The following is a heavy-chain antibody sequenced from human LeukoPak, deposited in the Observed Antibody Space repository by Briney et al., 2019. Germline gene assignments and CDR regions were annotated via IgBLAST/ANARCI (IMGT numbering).Heavy chain of an antibody. J-gene: IGHJ4*02. Sequence: SETLSLTCTVSGGSISSSSYYWGWIRQPPGKGLEWIGSIYYSGSTYYNPSLKSRVTISVDTSKNQFSLKPSSVTAADTAVYYCARRRGNRFLEWPYYFDYWGQGTLVTVSS. CDR1: GGSISSSSYY. CDR2: IYYSGST. D-gene: IGHD3-3*01. CDR3: ARRRGNRFLEWPYYFDY. V-gene: IGHV4-39*01.